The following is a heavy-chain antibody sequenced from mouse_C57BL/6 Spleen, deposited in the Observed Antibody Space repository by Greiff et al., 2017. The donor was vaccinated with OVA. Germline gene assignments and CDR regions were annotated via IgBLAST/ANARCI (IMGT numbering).Heavy chain of an antibody. J-gene: IGHJ1*03. CDR2: IYPGDGDT. CDR1: GYAFSSSW. CDR3: ARGGYWYFDV. V-gene: IGHV1-82*01. Sequence: VQGVESGPELVKPGASVKISCKASGYAFSSSWMNWVKQRPGKGLEWIGRIYPGDGDTNYNGKFKGKATLTADKSSSTAYMQLSSLTSEDSAVYFCARGGYWYFDVWGTGTTVTVSS.